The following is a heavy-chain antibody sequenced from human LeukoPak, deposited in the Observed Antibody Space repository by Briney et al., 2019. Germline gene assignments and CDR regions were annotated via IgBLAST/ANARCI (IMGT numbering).Heavy chain of an antibody. J-gene: IGHJ4*02. CDR1: GYTFTGYY. CDR3: ARDRWVTMVTTEWDY. D-gene: IGHD4-17*01. CDR2: INPKSGKT. Sequence: ASVKVSCKASGYTFTGYYMHWVRQAPGQGLEWMGWINPKSGKTNYAQKFQGRVTVTRDTSINTAYMDLSGLTSDDTAVYYCARDRWVTMVTTEWDYWGQGSLVTVSS. V-gene: IGHV1-2*02.